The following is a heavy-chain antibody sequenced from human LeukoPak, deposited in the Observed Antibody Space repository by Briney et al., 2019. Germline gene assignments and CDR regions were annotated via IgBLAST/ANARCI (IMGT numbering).Heavy chain of an antibody. CDR2: ISSSSSTI. CDR3: ARELEYFDWLSIEKPLDY. V-gene: IGHV3-48*04. J-gene: IGHJ4*02. Sequence: PGGSLRLSCAASGFTFSSYSMNWVRQAPGKGLEWVSYISSSSSTIYYADSVKGRFTISRDNAKNSLYLQMNSLRAEDTAVYYCARELEYFDWLSIEKPLDYWGQGTLVTVSS. CDR1: GFTFSSYS. D-gene: IGHD3-9*01.